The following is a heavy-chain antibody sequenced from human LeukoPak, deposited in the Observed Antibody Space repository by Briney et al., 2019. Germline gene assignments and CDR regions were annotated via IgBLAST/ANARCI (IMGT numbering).Heavy chain of an antibody. Sequence: AMHWXRQAPGQRXXWMGWINAGNGNTKYSQKFQGRVTITRDTSASTAYMELSSLRSEDTAVYYCARAYDSSGYYSWFDPWGQGTLVTVSS. CDR2: INAGNGNT. V-gene: IGHV1-3*01. CDR1: A. D-gene: IGHD3-22*01. CDR3: ARAYDSSGYYSWFDP. J-gene: IGHJ5*02.